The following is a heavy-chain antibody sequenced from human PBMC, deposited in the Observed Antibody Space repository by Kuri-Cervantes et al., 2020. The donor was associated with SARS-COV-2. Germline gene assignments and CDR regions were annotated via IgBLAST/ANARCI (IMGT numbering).Heavy chain of an antibody. V-gene: IGHV3-21*01. Sequence: GGSLRLSCAASGFTFSSYAMSWVRQAPGKGLEWVSSMSGSSGYISYADSLRGRFTISRDNAENSLYLQMNSLTAEDTALYYCATGAGYSSGWCLDSWGQGTLVTVSS. CDR1: GFTFSSYA. J-gene: IGHJ4*02. CDR2: MSGSSGYI. CDR3: ATGAGYSSGWCLDS. D-gene: IGHD6-19*01.